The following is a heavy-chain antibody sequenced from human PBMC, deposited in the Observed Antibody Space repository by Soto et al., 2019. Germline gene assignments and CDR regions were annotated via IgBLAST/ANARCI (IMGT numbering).Heavy chain of an antibody. J-gene: IGHJ6*02. CDR3: ARDLGGYMDV. CDR1: GDSLFTNSAAA. Sequence: PSQTLSLTCAISGDSLFTNSAAAWNWIRQSPSRGLEWLGRTFYRSKWYHDYSSSVRSRININPDTAKNQFSLQLKSVTPEDTAVYYCARDLGGYMDVWGQGTTVNAP. D-gene: IGHD6-25*01. V-gene: IGHV6-1*01. CDR2: TFYRSKWYH.